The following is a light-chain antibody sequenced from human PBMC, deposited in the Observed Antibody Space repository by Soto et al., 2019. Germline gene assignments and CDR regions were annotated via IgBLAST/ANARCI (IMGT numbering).Light chain of an antibody. V-gene: IGKV1-33*01. CDR2: DAS. J-gene: IGKJ1*01. CDR3: QQYDHLPRT. Sequence: DIQMIQSPSSLSASVGDRVTITCQASQEISNYLNWYKQKPGTAPKLLIYDASNLERGVPTRFSGRGSGTDFTFTRSTLQPEDFATYDCQQYDHLPRTFGRGTKVDIQ. CDR1: QEISNY.